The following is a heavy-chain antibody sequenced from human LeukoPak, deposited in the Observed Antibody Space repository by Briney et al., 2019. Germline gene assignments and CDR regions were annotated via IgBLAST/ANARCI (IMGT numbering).Heavy chain of an antibody. D-gene: IGHD3-16*01. Sequence: ASVKVSCKASGGAFSSYAISWVRQAPGQGLEWMGIINPSGGSTSYAQKFQGRVTMTRDMSTSTVYMELSSLRSEDTAVYYCARNLRVRLGSGDGFYRHKVGWGKGTTVTVSS. CDR1: GGAFSSYA. CDR2: INPSGGST. CDR3: ARNLRVRLGSGDGFYRHKVG. V-gene: IGHV1-46*01. J-gene: IGHJ6*04.